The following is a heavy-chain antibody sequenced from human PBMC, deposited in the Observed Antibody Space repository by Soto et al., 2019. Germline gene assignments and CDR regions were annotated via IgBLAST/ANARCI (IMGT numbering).Heavy chain of an antibody. CDR3: ARESTIYNWFDP. CDR2: ISSSSSYI. Sequence: GGSLRLSCAASGFTFSSYSMNWVRQAPGKGLEWVSSISSSSSYIYYADSVKGRFTISRDNAKNSLYLQMNSLRAEDTAVYYCARESTIYNWFDPWGQGTLVTVSS. J-gene: IGHJ5*02. D-gene: IGHD3-3*01. CDR1: GFTFSSYS. V-gene: IGHV3-21*01.